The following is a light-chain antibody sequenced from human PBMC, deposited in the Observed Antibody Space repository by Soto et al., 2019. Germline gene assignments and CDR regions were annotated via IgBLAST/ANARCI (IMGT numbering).Light chain of an antibody. CDR3: CSYGATYSLYV. CDR1: SSDVGGDND. CDR2: DVP. V-gene: IGLV2-11*01. J-gene: IGLJ1*01. Sequence: QSALTKPASVSGSPGQSITISCTGTSSDVGGDNDVSWYQQHPGTAPKVIIYDVPTRPSGGPDRFSGSKAGNTASLTISGLLDDDEADYYCCSYGATYSLYVFGTGTKLTVL.